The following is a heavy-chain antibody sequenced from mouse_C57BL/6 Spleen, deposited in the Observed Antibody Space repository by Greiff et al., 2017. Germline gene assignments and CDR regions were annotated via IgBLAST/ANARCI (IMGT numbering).Heavy chain of an antibody. CDR2: IWSGGST. V-gene: IGHV2-2*01. Sequence: VQLQQSGPGLVQPSQRLSITCTVSGFSLTSYGVHWVRQSPGKGLEWLGVIWSGGSTDYNAAFISRLSISKDNSKSQVFFKMNSLQADDTAIDYCARKTRGYYGSSYDYAMDYWGQGTSVTVSS. CDR1: GFSLTSYG. J-gene: IGHJ4*01. CDR3: ARKTRGYYGSSYDYAMDY. D-gene: IGHD1-1*01.